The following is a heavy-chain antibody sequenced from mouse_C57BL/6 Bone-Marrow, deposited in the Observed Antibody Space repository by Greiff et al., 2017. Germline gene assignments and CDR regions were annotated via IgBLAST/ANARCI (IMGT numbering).Heavy chain of an antibody. CDR2: IYPGDGDT. Sequence: VQLQQSGPELVKPGASVKISCKASGYAFSSSWMNWVKQRPGKGLEWIGRIYPGDGDTNYNGKFKGKATLTADKSSLTAYMQLSSLTSEDSAVYFCARQIYYDCVDYAMDYWGQGTSVTVSS. D-gene: IGHD2-4*01. CDR1: GYAFSSSW. V-gene: IGHV1-82*01. J-gene: IGHJ4*01. CDR3: ARQIYYDCVDYAMDY.